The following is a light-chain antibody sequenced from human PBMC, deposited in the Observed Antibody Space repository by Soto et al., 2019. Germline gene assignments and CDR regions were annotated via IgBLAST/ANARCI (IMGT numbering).Light chain of an antibody. J-gene: IGKJ1*01. V-gene: IGKV3-15*01. CDR3: QQYNNWRWT. Sequence: EIVMTQSPVTLSVSPGERATLSCRASQSVSSNLAWYQQKPGQAPRLLIYGASTRATGIPARFSGSGSGTEFTLTISSLQSEDFAVYYCQQYNNWRWTFGQGTKV. CDR2: GAS. CDR1: QSVSSN.